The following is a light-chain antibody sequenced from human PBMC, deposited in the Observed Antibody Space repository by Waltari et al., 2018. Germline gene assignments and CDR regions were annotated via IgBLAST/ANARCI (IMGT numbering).Light chain of an antibody. CDR1: QNVSNNF. CDR3: QQYDSIVLT. V-gene: IGKV3-20*01. CDR2: GAS. Sequence: CRASQNVSNNFLNWYQQKPGQAPRLLIYGASSRATGIPDRFSGSGSGTDFTLTISRLEPEDFAVYYCQQYDSIVLTFGGGTKVEI. J-gene: IGKJ4*01.